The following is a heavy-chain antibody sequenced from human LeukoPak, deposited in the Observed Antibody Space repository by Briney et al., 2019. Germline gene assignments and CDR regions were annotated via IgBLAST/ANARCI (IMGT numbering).Heavy chain of an antibody. CDR2: IRYDGSNK. D-gene: IGHD3-16*02. CDR3: ARAYDYVWGSYRLGAFDI. V-gene: IGHV3-30*02. J-gene: IGHJ3*02. Sequence: PGGSLRLSCAASGFTFSSYGMHWVRQAPGKGLEWVAFIRYDGSNKYYADSVKGRFTISRDNSKNTLYLQMNSLRAEDTAVYYCARAYDYVWGSYRLGAFDIWGQGTMVTVSS. CDR1: GFTFSSYG.